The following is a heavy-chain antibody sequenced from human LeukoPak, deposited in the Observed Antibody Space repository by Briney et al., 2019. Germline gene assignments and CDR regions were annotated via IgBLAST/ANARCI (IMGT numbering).Heavy chain of an antibody. CDR1: GYTFTGYY. Sequence: WASVKVSCKASGYTFTGYYMHWVRQAPGQGLEWMGWINPNSGGTNYAQKFQGRVTMTRDTSISTAYMELSRLKSDDTAVYYCARDSMYYYGSGSYYAFDYWGQGTLVTVSS. D-gene: IGHD3-10*01. CDR2: INPNSGGT. V-gene: IGHV1-2*02. CDR3: ARDSMYYYGSGSYYAFDY. J-gene: IGHJ4*02.